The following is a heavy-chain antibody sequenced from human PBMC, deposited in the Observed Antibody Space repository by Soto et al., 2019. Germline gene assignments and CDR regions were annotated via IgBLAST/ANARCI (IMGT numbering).Heavy chain of an antibody. CDR2: ISGYNGNT. V-gene: IGHV1-18*01. D-gene: IGHD6-19*01. J-gene: IGHJ4*02. CDR3: ARDRDTSGWYRSNY. Sequence: QVQLVQSGGEVKQPGASVKVSCKTSGYTFSNYGISWVRQAPGQGLEWVGWISGYNGNTKHAQNVQGRVTLTTDTSTSTAYMELRSLTSDDTAAYYCARDRDTSGWYRSNYWGQGTLVSVSS. CDR1: GYTFSNYG.